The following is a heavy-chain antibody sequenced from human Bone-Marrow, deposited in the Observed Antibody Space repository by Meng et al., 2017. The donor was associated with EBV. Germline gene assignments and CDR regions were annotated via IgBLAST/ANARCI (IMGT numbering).Heavy chain of an antibody. Sequence: QVQVVQSGAGVKKPGSSVKVSCWTSGSTFNSDAVSWVRQAPGQGLEWMGGLIPMSGAPHYAQKFQGRVTITADESTSTHYMDLSNLRSDDTAMYYCASESGRGFTPDYWGQGTLVTVSS. CDR1: GSTFNSDA. V-gene: IGHV1-69*01. D-gene: IGHD3-10*01. J-gene: IGHJ4*02. CDR3: ASESGRGFTPDY. CDR2: LIPMSGAP.